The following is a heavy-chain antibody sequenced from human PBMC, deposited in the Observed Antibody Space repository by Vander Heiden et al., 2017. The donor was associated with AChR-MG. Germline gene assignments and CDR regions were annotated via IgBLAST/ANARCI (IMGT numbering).Heavy chain of an antibody. V-gene: IGHV3-23*01. D-gene: IGHD3-10*01. CDR2: ISGSGGST. CDR3: AKRWFGDGAHFDP. Sequence: EVQLLESGGGLVQPGGSLRLSCAASRFPFRSYAMSWVRQAPGKGLEWVSAISGSGGSTYYADSVKGRFTISRDNSKNTLYLQMNSLRAEDTAVYYCAKRWFGDGAHFDPWGQGTLVTVSS. CDR1: RFPFRSYA. J-gene: IGHJ5*02.